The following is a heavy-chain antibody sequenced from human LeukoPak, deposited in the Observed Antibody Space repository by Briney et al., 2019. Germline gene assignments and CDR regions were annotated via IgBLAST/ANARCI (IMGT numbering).Heavy chain of an antibody. V-gene: IGHV1-24*01. CDR3: ATVVRLRYFDWLLHPPFDY. Sequence: ASVKVSCKVSVYTLTELSMHWVRQAPGKGLEWMGGFDPGDGETIYAQKFQGRVTMTEDTSTDTAYMELSSLRSEDTAVYYCATVVRLRYFDWLLHPPFDYWGQGTLVTVSS. CDR1: VYTLTELS. J-gene: IGHJ4*02. D-gene: IGHD3-9*01. CDR2: FDPGDGET.